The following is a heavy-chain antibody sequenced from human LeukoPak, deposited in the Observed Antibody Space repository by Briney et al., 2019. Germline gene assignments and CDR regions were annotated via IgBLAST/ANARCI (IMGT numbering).Heavy chain of an antibody. J-gene: IGHJ6*02. Sequence: SETLSLTCTVSGGSISSYYWSWIRQPPGKGLEWIGYIYYSGSTNYNPSLKSRVTISVDTSKNQFSLKLSSVTATDTAVYYCARDPGTGDPPPYYYYYYGMDVWGQGTTVTVSS. V-gene: IGHV4-59*01. CDR2: IYYSGST. CDR1: GGSISSYY. CDR3: ARDPGTGDPPPYYYYYYGMDV. D-gene: IGHD7-27*01.